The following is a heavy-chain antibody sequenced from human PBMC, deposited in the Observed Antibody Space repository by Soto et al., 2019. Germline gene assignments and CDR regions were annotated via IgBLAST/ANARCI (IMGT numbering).Heavy chain of an antibody. J-gene: IGHJ4*02. CDR3: ASASSSWNGALRFDY. V-gene: IGHV1-18*01. Sequence: ASVKVSCKASGYTFSSYGISWVRQAPGQGLEWMGWISAYNGNTKYAQKLQGRVTMTTDTSTSTAYMELRSLRAEDTAVYYCASASSSWNGALRFDYWGQGTLVTVSS. D-gene: IGHD6-13*01. CDR2: ISAYNGNT. CDR1: GYTFSSYG.